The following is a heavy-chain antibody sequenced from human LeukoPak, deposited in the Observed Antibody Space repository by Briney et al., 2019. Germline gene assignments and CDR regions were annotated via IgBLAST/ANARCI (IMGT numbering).Heavy chain of an antibody. CDR1: GFTFTTYG. Sequence: GGSLRLSCAASGFTFTTYGMHWVRQAPGKGLEWVAFIFYDGSLKYYGDSVKGRFSISRDNSKNTVSLQMNSLRAEDTAVYYCAKEDSPGWYGVDYWSQGTLVTVSS. CDR2: IFYDGSLK. CDR3: AKEDSPGWYGVDY. V-gene: IGHV3-30*02. J-gene: IGHJ4*02. D-gene: IGHD6-19*01.